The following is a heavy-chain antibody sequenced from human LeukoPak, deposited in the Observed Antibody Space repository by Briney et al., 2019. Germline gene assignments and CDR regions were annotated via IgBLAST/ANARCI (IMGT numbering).Heavy chain of an antibody. CDR3: ARSLLAVTTSFDY. J-gene: IGHJ4*02. V-gene: IGHV4-34*01. D-gene: IGHD4-17*01. Sequence: SETLSLTCAVYGGSFSGYYWSWIRQPPGKGLEWIGEINHSGSTNYNPSLKSRVTMSVDTSKNQFSLKLSSVTAADTAVYYCARSLLAVTTSFDYWGQGTLVTVSS. CDR2: INHSGST. CDR1: GGSFSGYY.